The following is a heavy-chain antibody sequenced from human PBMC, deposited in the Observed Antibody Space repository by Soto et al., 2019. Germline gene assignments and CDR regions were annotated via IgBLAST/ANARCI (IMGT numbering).Heavy chain of an antibody. V-gene: IGHV4-31*03. CDR3: AGMNILPVAHPMSRMDYYYGMDV. J-gene: IGHJ6*02. CDR2: IYYSGST. CDR1: GGSISSGGYY. Sequence: SETLSLTCTVSGGSISSGGYYWNWIRQHPGKGLEWIGYIYYSGSTYYNPSLKSRLTISLDTSKNQFSLKLSSVTAADTAVYYCAGMNILPVAHPMSRMDYYYGMDVWGQGTTVTVSS. D-gene: IGHD3-10*02.